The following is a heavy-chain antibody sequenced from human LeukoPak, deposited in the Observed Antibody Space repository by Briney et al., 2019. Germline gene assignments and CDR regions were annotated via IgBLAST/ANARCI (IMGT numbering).Heavy chain of an antibody. CDR3: ARGYDSSGYPLYFDY. CDR2: ISSSSSYI. CDR1: GFTFSSYS. Sequence: PGGSLRLSCAASGFTFSSYSMNWVRQAPGKGLEWISSISSSSSYIYYADSVKGRFTISRDNAKNSLYLQMNSLRAEDTAVYYCARGYDSSGYPLYFDYWGQGTLVTVSS. J-gene: IGHJ4*02. D-gene: IGHD3-22*01. V-gene: IGHV3-21*01.